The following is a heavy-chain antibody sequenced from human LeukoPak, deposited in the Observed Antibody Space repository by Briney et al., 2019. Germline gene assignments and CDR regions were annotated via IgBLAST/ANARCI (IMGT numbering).Heavy chain of an antibody. CDR3: ATTQEGYCSGGSCYDTTLFDY. Sequence: PGGSLRLSCAASGFTFSSYAMSWVRQAPGKGLEWVSAISGSGGSTYYADSVKGRFTISRDNSKNTLYLQMNSLRAEDTAVYYCATTQEGYCSGGSCYDTTLFDYWGQGTLVTVSS. CDR1: GFTFSSYA. D-gene: IGHD2-15*01. CDR2: ISGSGGST. V-gene: IGHV3-23*01. J-gene: IGHJ4*02.